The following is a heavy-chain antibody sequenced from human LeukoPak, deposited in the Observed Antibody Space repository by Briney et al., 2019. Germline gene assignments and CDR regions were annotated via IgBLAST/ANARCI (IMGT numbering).Heavy chain of an antibody. V-gene: IGHV1-2*02. CDR3: ARGYGDYHNWFDP. J-gene: IGHJ5*02. Sequence: ASVKVSCKASGYTFTSYGISWVRQAPGQGLEWMGWINPNSGGTNYAQKFQGRVTMTRDTSISTAYMELSRLRSDDTAVYYCARGYGDYHNWFDPWGQGTLVTVSS. CDR2: INPNSGGT. D-gene: IGHD4-17*01. CDR1: GYTFTSYG.